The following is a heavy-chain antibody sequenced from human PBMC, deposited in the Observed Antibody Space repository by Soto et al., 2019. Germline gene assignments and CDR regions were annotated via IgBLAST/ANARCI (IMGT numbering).Heavy chain of an antibody. V-gene: IGHV3-48*01. CDR1: GFTFSSYG. CDR3: TRGLDVTAKN. J-gene: IGHJ4*02. Sequence: GGSLRLSCAASGFTFSSYGMNWVRQAPGKGLEWISYVSSSSTIYYADSVKGRFTISRDNAKNSLYLQMNSLRAEDTAVYYCTRGLDVTAKNWGQGTLVTVSS. D-gene: IGHD1-1*01. CDR2: VSSSSTI.